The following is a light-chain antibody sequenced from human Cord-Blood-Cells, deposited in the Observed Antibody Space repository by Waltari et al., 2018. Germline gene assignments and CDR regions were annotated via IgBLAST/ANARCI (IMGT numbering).Light chain of an antibody. CDR2: DVS. CDR3: SSYTSSSTWV. V-gene: IGLV2-14*03. CDR1: SSDVVGYNY. Sequence: QSALTQPASVSGSPGQSITISCTGTSSDVVGYNYACWYQQHPGKGPKPMSNDVSNRPSGVTNRFSGSKSGNTASLTISGLQAEDEADYYCSSYTSSSTWVFGGGTKLTVL. J-gene: IGLJ3*02.